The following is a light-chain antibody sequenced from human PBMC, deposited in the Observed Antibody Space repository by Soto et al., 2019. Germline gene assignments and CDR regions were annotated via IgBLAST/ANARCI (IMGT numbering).Light chain of an antibody. CDR1: SSDIGGYNY. Sequence: QSALTQPASVSGSPGQSITISCTGSSSDIGGYNYVSWYQQHPGKAPKLIIYDVTYRPSGLSYRFSASTSGSTASLTISGLQPEDEADYYCSSHSGSTTHILFGGGTKLTVL. V-gene: IGLV2-14*01. J-gene: IGLJ2*01. CDR3: SSHSGSTTHIL. CDR2: DVT.